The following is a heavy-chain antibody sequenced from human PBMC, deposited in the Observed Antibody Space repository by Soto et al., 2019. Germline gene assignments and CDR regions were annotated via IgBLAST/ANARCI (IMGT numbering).Heavy chain of an antibody. CDR3: ATQKSGYSYGYIYYYGMDV. J-gene: IGHJ6*02. D-gene: IGHD5-18*01. CDR1: GYTFTSYC. V-gene: IGHV1-18*04. Sequence: ASVKVSCKASGYTFTSYCISWVRQAPGQGLEWMGWISAYNGNTNYAQKLQGRVTMTTDTSTSTAYMELRSLRSDDTAVYYCATQKSGYSYGYIYYYGMDVWGQGTTVTVSS. CDR2: ISAYNGNT.